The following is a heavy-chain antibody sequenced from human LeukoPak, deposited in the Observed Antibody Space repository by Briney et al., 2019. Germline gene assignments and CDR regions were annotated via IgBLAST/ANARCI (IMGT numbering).Heavy chain of an antibody. J-gene: IGHJ4*02. V-gene: IGHV4-59*12. D-gene: IGHD3-9*01. Sequence: PSETLSLTCTVSGGSISSYYWSWIRQPPGKGLEWIGYIYYSGSTNYNPSLKSRVTISVETSKNQFSLKLSSVTAADTAVYYCARRGILTGYSFLYFDYWGQGTLVTVSS. CDR2: IYYSGST. CDR3: ARRGILTGYSFLYFDY. CDR1: GGSISSYY.